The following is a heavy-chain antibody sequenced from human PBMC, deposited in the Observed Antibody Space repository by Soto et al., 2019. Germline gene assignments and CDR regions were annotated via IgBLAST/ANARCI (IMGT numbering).Heavy chain of an antibody. CDR1: GFTFSGYA. CDR3: ARYIPGVRYYGMDV. J-gene: IGHJ6*02. D-gene: IGHD2-2*01. CDR2: IGESGTPT. Sequence: PGGSLRLSCAASGFTFSGYAVKWVRQAPGKGLEWVSLIGESGTPTYYADSVKGRFTISRDNSGNTLFLEMYSLRAEDTAVYYCARYIPGVRYYGMDVWGQGTTVTVSS. V-gene: IGHV3-23*01.